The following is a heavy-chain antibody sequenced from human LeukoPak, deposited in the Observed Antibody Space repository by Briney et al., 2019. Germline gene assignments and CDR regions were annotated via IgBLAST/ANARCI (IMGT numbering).Heavy chain of an antibody. D-gene: IGHD3-10*02. J-gene: IGHJ4*02. Sequence: GGSLRLSCAASGFTFSSYSMNWVRQAPGKGLEWVSSISSSSSYIYYADSVKGRFTISRDNAKNSLYLQMNSLRAEDTAVYYCARGGLFAYYLDYWGQGTLVTVSS. V-gene: IGHV3-21*01. CDR3: ARGGLFAYYLDY. CDR1: GFTFSSYS. CDR2: ISSSSSYI.